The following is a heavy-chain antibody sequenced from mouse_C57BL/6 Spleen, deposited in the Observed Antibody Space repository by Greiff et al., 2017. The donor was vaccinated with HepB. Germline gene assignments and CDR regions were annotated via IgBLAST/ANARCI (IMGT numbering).Heavy chain of an antibody. V-gene: IGHV1-64*01. Sequence: QVQLKQPGAELVKPGASVKLSCKASGYTFTSYWMHWVKQRPGQGLEWIGMIHPNSGSTNYNEKFKSKATLTVDKSSSTAYMQLSSLTSEDSAVYYCARVVAEDFDYWGQGTTLTVSS. CDR3: ARVVAEDFDY. CDR2: IHPNSGST. J-gene: IGHJ2*01. D-gene: IGHD1-1*01. CDR1: GYTFTSYW.